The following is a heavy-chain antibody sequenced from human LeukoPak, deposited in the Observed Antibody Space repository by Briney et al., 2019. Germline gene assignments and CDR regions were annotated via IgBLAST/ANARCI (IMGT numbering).Heavy chain of an antibody. J-gene: IGHJ4*02. Sequence: ASVKVSCKASGYTFTSYDINWGRQATGQGLEWMGWMKPNSGNTGYAQKFQGRVTMTRNTSISTAYMELSSLRSEDTAVYYCAKRNAGLGDPANSKYFDYWGQGTLVTVSS. CDR1: GYTFTSYD. V-gene: IGHV1-8*01. CDR2: MKPNSGNT. CDR3: AKRNAGLGDPANSKYFDY. D-gene: IGHD3-16*01.